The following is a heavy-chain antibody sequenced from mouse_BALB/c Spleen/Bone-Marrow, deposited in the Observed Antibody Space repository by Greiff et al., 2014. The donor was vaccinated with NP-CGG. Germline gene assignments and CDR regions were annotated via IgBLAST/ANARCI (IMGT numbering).Heavy chain of an antibody. D-gene: IGHD1-1*01. CDR3: AKVNRYGYAMDY. Sequence: QVQLQQSGPGLVAPAQSLYITCTVSGFSLTSYGVSWVRQPPGKGLEWLGVIWGDGSINYNSALISRLSIIKDNSKSQIFLKLNSVQTDDTATYYCAKVNRYGYAMDYWGQGTSVTVSS. CDR1: GFSLTSYG. V-gene: IGHV2-3*01. J-gene: IGHJ4*01. CDR2: IWGDGSI.